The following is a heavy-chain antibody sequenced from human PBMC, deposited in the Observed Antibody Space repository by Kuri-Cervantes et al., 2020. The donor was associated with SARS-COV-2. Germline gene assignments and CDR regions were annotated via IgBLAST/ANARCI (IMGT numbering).Heavy chain of an antibody. J-gene: IGHJ2*01. D-gene: IGHD3-22*01. CDR1: GYTLTELS. V-gene: IGHV1-24*01. Sequence: ASVKVSCKVSGYTLTELSMHWVRQAPGKGLEWMGGFDPEDGETIYAQKFQGRVTMTEDTSTDTACMELSSLRSEDTAMYYCATAYRGYHYWYFDLWGRGTLVTVSS. CDR3: ATAYRGYHYWYFDL. CDR2: FDPEDGET.